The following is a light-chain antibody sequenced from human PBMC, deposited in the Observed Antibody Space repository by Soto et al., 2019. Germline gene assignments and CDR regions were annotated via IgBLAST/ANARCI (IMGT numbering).Light chain of an antibody. CDR1: QSVSSSY. CDR2: GAS. CDR3: QQYGSSPQT. Sequence: EIVLTQSTGILSLSPGERATLSYRASQSVSSSYLAWYQQKPGQAPRLLIYGASSRATGIPDRFSGSGSGTDFTLTISRLEPEDFAVYYCQQYGSSPQTFGQGTKVEIK. V-gene: IGKV3-20*01. J-gene: IGKJ1*01.